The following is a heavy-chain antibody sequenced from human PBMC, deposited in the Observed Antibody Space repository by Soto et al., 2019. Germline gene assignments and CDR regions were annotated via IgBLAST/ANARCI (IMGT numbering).Heavy chain of an antibody. V-gene: IGHV2-70*01. CDR2: IDWDDDK. CDR1: GFSLSTSGMC. Sequence: SGPTLVNPTQTLTLTCTFSGFSLSTSGMCVSWIRQPPGKALEWLALIDWDDDKYYSTSLKTRLTISKDTSKNQVVLTMTNMDPVDTATYYCARIRSGFYYYGMDVWGQGTTVTVSS. CDR3: ARIRSGFYYYGMDV. J-gene: IGHJ6*02. D-gene: IGHD3-3*01.